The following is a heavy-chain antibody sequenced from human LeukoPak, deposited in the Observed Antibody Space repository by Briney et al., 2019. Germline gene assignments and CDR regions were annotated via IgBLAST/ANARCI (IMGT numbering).Heavy chain of an antibody. J-gene: IGHJ4*02. V-gene: IGHV1-69*01. CDR1: GGTFISYA. Sequence: GSSVKVSCKGSGGTFISYAISWVRQAPGQGLEWMGVIIPIFGTANYAQKFQVRGTITADESTSTAYMELSSLRSEDTAVYYCAVPQGSGRYYSPVDYWGQGTLVTVSS. CDR2: IIPIFGTA. D-gene: IGHD3-10*01. CDR3: AVPQGSGRYYSPVDY.